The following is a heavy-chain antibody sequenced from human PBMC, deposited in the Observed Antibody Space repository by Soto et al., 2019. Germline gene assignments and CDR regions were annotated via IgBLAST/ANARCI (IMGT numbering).Heavy chain of an antibody. Sequence: PGGSLRLSCAASGFTFSSYGMHWVRQAPGKGLEWVAVIWYDGSNKYYADSVKGRFTISRDNSKNTLYLQMNSLRAEDTAVYYCARDQRYCSGGSCYRGYYFDYWGQGT. V-gene: IGHV3-33*01. CDR1: GFTFSSYG. CDR3: ARDQRYCSGGSCYRGYYFDY. J-gene: IGHJ4*02. CDR2: IWYDGSNK. D-gene: IGHD2-15*01.